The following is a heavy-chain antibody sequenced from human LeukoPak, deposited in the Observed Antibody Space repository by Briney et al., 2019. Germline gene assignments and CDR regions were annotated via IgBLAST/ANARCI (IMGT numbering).Heavy chain of an antibody. CDR2: IYHTGST. D-gene: IGHD2-15*01. V-gene: IGHV4-30-2*01. CDR1: GGSIGCGTHS. CDR3: AGTLTCSGGTCYSANWFDR. J-gene: IGHJ5*02. Sequence: SETLSLTCAVSGGSIGCGTHSWRWIRQPPGKGLEWIGYIYHTGSTYYNPSLKSRVTISLYRPKDQFSLNLSSVTAADTAVYYCAGTLTCSGGTCYSANWFDRWGQGTLVTVSS.